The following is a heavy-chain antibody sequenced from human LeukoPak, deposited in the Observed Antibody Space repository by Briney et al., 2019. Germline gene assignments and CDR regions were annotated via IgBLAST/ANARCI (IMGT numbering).Heavy chain of an antibody. D-gene: IGHD3-10*01. CDR3: ARSYYGSGSFFAFDI. CDR1: GFTFSTFA. Sequence: PGGSLRLSCTASGFTFSTFAMNWVRQAPGKGLEWLSFISRSSRTIYYADSVKGRFTISRDNAKNSLYLQMNSLRAEDTAVYYCARSYYGSGSFFAFDIWGQGTMVTVSS. J-gene: IGHJ3*02. V-gene: IGHV3-48*01. CDR2: ISRSSRTI.